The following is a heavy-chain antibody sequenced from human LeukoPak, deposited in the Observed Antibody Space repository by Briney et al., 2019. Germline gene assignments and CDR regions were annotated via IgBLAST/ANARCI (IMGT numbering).Heavy chain of an antibody. CDR1: GGSISSYY. CDR3: ARVKSSTRGPYYHYYMDF. V-gene: IGHV4-4*07. J-gene: IGHJ6*03. D-gene: IGHD3-10*01. Sequence: SETLSLTCTVSGGSISSYYWSWIRQPAGKGLEWIGRIDTSGSIIYNPSLKSRVTISVDKSKNQLSLKVSSVTAADTAVYYCARVKSSTRGPYYHYYMDFWGKGPRSSSP. CDR2: IDTSGSI.